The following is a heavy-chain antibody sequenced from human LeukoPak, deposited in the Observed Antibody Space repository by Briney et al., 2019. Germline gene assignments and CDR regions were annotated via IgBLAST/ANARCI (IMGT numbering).Heavy chain of an antibody. D-gene: IGHD2-21*01. Sequence: GGSLRLSCAASGFTSSSYAMHWVRQAPGKGLEWVAVISYDGSNKYYADSVKGRFTISRDNSKNTLYLQMNSLRAEDTAVYYCAKSHVIASYVGDFWGQGTLVTVSS. V-gene: IGHV3-30-3*01. CDR3: AKSHVIASYVGDF. CDR2: ISYDGSNK. J-gene: IGHJ4*02. CDR1: GFTSSSYA.